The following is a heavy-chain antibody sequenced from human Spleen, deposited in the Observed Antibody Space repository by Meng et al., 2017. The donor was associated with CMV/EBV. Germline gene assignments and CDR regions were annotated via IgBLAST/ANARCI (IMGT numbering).Heavy chain of an antibody. CDR2: ISYDGSNK. V-gene: IGHV3-30-3*01. CDR3: ARDRAGPPDIVVVPAAMHGWFDP. J-gene: IGHJ5*02. Sequence: QVQLVESGGGVVQPGRSLRLSCAASGFTFSCYAMHWVRQAPGKGLEWVAVISYDGSNKYYADSVKGRFTISRDNSKNTLYLQMNSLRAEDTAVYYCARDRAGPPDIVVVPAAMHGWFDPWGQGTLVHRLL. CDR1: GFTFSCYA. D-gene: IGHD2-2*01.